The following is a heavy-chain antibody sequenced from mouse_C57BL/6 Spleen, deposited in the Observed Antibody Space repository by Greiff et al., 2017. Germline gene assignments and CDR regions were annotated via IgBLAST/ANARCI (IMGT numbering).Heavy chain of an antibody. D-gene: IGHD1-1*01. CDR2: IDPSDSYT. CDR1: GYTFTSYW. CDR3: ARSRALYYGSSLDY. V-gene: IGHV1-59*01. J-gene: IGHJ2*01. Sequence: QVQLQQPGAELVRPGTSVKLSCKASGYTFTSYWMHWVKQRPGQGLEWIGVIDPSDSYTNYNQKFKGKATLTVDTSSSTAYMQLSSLTSEDSVVYYCARSRALYYGSSLDYWGQGTTLTVSS.